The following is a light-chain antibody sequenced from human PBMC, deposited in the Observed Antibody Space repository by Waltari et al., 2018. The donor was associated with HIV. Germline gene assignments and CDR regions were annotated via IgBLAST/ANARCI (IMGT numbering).Light chain of an antibody. J-gene: IGKJ4*01. CDR2: GAS. CDR3: QQYNKWPLT. V-gene: IGKV3-15*01. CDR1: QSVGSA. Sequence: EIVMTQSPATLSVSPGERGALSCRASQSVGSALAWYQQKPGQVPRLLIYGASTRATGVPARFSGSGSETEFTLTISSLQSEDFAVYYCQQYNKWPLTFGGGTKVEIK.